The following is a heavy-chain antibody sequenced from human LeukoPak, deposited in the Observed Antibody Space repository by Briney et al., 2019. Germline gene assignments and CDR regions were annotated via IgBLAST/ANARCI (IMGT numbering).Heavy chain of an antibody. J-gene: IGHJ6*02. CDR3: ARGPAMGYYYYYGMDV. D-gene: IGHD5-18*01. V-gene: IGHV4-31*03. Sequence: SETLSLTCTVSGGSISSGGYDWSWIRLHPGKGLEWIGYIYYSGSTYYNPSLKSRVTISVDTSKNQFSLKLSSVTAADTAVYYCARGPAMGYYYYYGMDVWGQGTTVTVSS. CDR2: IYYSGST. CDR1: GGSISSGGYD.